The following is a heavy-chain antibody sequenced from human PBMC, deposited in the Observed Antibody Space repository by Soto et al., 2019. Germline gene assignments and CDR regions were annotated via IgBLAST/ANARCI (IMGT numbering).Heavy chain of an antibody. J-gene: IGHJ6*02. CDR3: ARVLLKRGGYSYGYASSSTRHSWNDYYYYGRDV. CDR1: GGSFSGYY. Sequence: SETLSLTCAVYGGSFSGYYWSWIRQPPGKGLEWIGEINHSGSTNYNPSLESRVTISVDTSKNQFSLKLSSVTAADTAVYYCARVLLKRGGYSYGYASSSTRHSWNDYYYYGRDVWSQGTTVPVSS. D-gene: IGHD5-18*01. V-gene: IGHV4-34*01. CDR2: INHSGST.